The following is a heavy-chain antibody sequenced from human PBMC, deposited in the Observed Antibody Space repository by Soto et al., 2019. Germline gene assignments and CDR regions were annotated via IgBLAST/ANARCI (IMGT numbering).Heavy chain of an antibody. J-gene: IGHJ3*01. Sequence: EVQLVESGGGLVQPGESLRLSCAASGFTFSDYWIHWVRQAPGKGLVWVSRIKFDGSSANYADSVKGRFTISRDNAKDTVYLQMTSLGAKDTAVYYCARGVRGHYGFDVWGQGTMVTVSS. D-gene: IGHD3-10*01. V-gene: IGHV3-74*01. CDR2: IKFDGSSA. CDR1: GFTFSDYW. CDR3: ARGVRGHYGFDV.